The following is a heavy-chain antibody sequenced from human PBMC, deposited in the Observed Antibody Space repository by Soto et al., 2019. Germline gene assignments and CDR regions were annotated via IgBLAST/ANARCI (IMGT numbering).Heavy chain of an antibody. Sequence: LSLTCTVSNASISTYYWSWIRQPPGKGLEWIGYIYFTGSTNYNPSLKSRVTISVDTSKNHFSLKLSSVTAGDTAVYYCARGSCSSASCYTGDYWGQGTLVTVSS. CDR3: ARGSCSSASCYTGDY. CDR2: IYFTGST. V-gene: IGHV4-59*01. D-gene: IGHD2-2*02. J-gene: IGHJ4*02. CDR1: NASISTYY.